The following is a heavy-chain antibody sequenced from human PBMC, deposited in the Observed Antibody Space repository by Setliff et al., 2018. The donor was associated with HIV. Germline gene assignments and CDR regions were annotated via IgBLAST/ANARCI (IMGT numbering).Heavy chain of an antibody. CDR1: GGSISSSDYY. D-gene: IGHD3-10*01. V-gene: IGHV4-39*07. J-gene: IGHJ4*02. Sequence: PSETLSLTCTVSGGSISSSDYYWGWIRQPPGKGLEWIANIFYSGSSNYNPSLKSRVTISVDTSKNQFSLKVRSVTAADTAVYFCAREISLVRGRDYWGQGTLVTVSS. CDR3: AREISLVRGRDY. CDR2: IFYSGSS.